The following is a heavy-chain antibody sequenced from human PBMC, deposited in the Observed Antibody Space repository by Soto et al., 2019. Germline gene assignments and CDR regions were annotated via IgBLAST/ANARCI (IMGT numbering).Heavy chain of an antibody. V-gene: IGHV3-30*18. Sequence: QVQLVESGGGVVQPGRSLRLSCAASGFTFSSYGMHWVRQAPGKGLEWVAVISYDGSNKYYADSVKGRFTISRDNSKNTLYLQMNSLRAEDTAVYYCAKGVTMVRGVISYFDYWGQGTLVTVSS. CDR1: GFTFSSYG. J-gene: IGHJ4*02. CDR2: ISYDGSNK. CDR3: AKGVTMVRGVISYFDY. D-gene: IGHD3-10*01.